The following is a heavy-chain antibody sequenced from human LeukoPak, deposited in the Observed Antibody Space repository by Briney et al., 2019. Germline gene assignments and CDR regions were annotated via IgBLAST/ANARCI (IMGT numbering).Heavy chain of an antibody. Sequence: SETLSLTCTVSGGSISSSSYYWGWIRQPPGKGLEWIGSIYYSGSTYYNPSLKSRVTISVDTSKNQFSLKLSSVTAADTVVYYCARPKLYLGIHDAFDIWGQGTMVTVSS. V-gene: IGHV4-39*01. CDR2: IYYSGST. CDR3: ARPKLYLGIHDAFDI. D-gene: IGHD7-27*01. J-gene: IGHJ3*02. CDR1: GGSISSSSYY.